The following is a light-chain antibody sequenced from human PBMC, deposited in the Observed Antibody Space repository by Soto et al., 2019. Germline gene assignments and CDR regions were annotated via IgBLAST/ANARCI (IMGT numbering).Light chain of an antibody. CDR2: AAS. CDR3: QQSYSTPWT. CDR1: QSISTY. Sequence: DIQLTQSLSSLSASVGDRVTITCRASQSISTYLNWYQQKPGRAPNLLIYAASRLESGVPSRFSGSGSGADFTLTIRSLQPEDFATYYCQQSYSTPWTFGQGTQVEIK. V-gene: IGKV1-39*01. J-gene: IGKJ1*01.